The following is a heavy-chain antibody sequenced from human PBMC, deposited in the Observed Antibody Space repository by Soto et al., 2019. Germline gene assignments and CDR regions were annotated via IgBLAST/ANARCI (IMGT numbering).Heavy chain of an antibody. CDR1: GLSFGSYA. V-gene: IGHV3-23*01. CDR3: ARWSYLDY. Sequence: GRSLRLSCAAYGLSFGSYALSWVRQAPGKGMEWVSTISGSDGKTFYADSVKGRFSISRDTSQSTLYLQMNSLRADDTAMYDCARWSYLDYCGQGTWVTVSS. CDR2: ISGSDGKT. J-gene: IGHJ4*02. D-gene: IGHD3-3*01.